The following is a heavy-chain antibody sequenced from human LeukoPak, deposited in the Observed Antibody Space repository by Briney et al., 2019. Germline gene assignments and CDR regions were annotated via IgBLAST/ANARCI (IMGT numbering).Heavy chain of an antibody. Sequence: PGGSLRLSCAASGFTFSSYAMHWVRQAPGKGLEWVAVISYDGSNKYYADSVKGRFTISRDNSKNTLYLQMNSLRAEDTAVYYCATSYGGSYLDFDYWGQGTLVTVSS. J-gene: IGHJ4*02. CDR3: ATSYGGSYLDFDY. CDR1: GFTFSSYA. V-gene: IGHV3-30-3*01. CDR2: ISYDGSNK. D-gene: IGHD1-26*01.